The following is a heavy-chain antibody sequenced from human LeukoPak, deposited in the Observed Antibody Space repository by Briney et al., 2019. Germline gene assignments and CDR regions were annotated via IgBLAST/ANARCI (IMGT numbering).Heavy chain of an antibody. Sequence: GGSLRLSCAASGFTFSSYWMSWVRQAPGKGLEWVANIKVDGSEKYYVDSVKGRFAISRDNAKNSLYLQMNSLRVEDTAVYYCAREGIVVGANNFWGRGTLVTVSS. V-gene: IGHV3-7*01. D-gene: IGHD3-22*01. CDR3: AREGIVVGANNF. CDR2: IKVDGSEK. CDR1: GFTFSSYW. J-gene: IGHJ4*02.